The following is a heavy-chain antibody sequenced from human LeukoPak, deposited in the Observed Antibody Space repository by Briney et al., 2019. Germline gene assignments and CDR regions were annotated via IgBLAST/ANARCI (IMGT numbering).Heavy chain of an antibody. CDR2: IYTSGST. J-gene: IGHJ6*03. CDR1: GYSISSGYY. V-gene: IGHV4-38-2*02. Sequence: PSETLSLTCTVSGYSISSGYYWGWIRQPPGKGLEWIGRIYTSGSTNYNPSLKSRVTISVDTSKNQFSLKLSSVTAADTAVYYCARASGTYYYYYYYMDVWGKGTTVTVSS. D-gene: IGHD1-1*01. CDR3: ARASGTYYYYYYYMDV.